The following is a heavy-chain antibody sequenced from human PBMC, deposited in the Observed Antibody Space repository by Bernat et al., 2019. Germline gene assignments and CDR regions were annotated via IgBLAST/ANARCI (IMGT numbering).Heavy chain of an antibody. CDR1: GFTFSSYG. Sequence: QVQLVESGGGVDQPGRSLRLSCAASGFTFSSYGIQWVRQAPGKGLEWVAVISYDGNNKYYADSVKGRFTISRDNSKNTLYLQMNSLRAEDTAVYYCATAGHSSGYYFDYWGQGTLVTVSS. J-gene: IGHJ4*02. V-gene: IGHV3-30-3*01. CDR2: ISYDGNNK. D-gene: IGHD6-19*01. CDR3: ATAGHSSGYYFDY.